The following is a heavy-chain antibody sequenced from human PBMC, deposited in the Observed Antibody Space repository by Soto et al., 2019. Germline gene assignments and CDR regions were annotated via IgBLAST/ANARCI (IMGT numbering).Heavy chain of an antibody. V-gene: IGHV4-30-2*01. CDR3: ARGQGAAARHSNFDY. J-gene: IGHJ4*02. Sequence: QLQMQESGSGLVKTSQTLSLTCAVSGGSISGTTYSWSWIRQPPGKGLEWIGYIYDSGNTYYNPSLKSQFSISVDRSKNQFSLKLSSVTAADTAVYYCARGQGAAARHSNFDYWGQGALVTVSS. CDR1: GGSISGTTYS. CDR2: IYDSGNT. D-gene: IGHD6-13*01.